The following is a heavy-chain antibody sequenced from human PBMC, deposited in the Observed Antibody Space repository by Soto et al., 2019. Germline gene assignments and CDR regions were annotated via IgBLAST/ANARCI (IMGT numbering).Heavy chain of an antibody. CDR3: ATRSSMYGDLLDY. V-gene: IGHV4-59*01. CDR2: ISYGGRT. J-gene: IGHJ4*02. D-gene: IGHD4-17*01. CDR1: GASISTYY. Sequence: SETLSLTCTVSGASISTYYWTWIRQPPGKGPEFIGYISYGGRTTYNPSLKSRVTISVDTSKSQFSLKLTSVTPADTAVYYCATRSSMYGDLLDYWGQGTLVPVSP.